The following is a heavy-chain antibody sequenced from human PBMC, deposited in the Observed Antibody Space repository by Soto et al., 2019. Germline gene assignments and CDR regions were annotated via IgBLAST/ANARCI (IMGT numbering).Heavy chain of an antibody. CDR1: GGTFSSYT. J-gene: IGHJ4*02. V-gene: IGHV1-69*10. CDR2: IIPILGIA. CDR3: ARKYYYDSSGSLDY. Sequence: SVKVSCEASGGTFSSYTISWVRQAPGQGLEWMGGIIPILGIANYAQKFQGRVTITADKSTSTAYMELSSLRSEDTAVYYCARKYYYDSSGSLDYWGQGTLVTVSS. D-gene: IGHD3-22*01.